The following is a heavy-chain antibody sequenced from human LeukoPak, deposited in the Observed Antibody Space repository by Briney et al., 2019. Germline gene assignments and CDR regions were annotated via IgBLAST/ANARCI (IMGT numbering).Heavy chain of an antibody. Sequence: PSETLSLTCTVSHYSISSGFYWGWIRQSPGRGLEWIGAIDHTGTTYYNPSLKSRVTISVDTSKNQFSLNVNSLTAADTAIYYSARLSYGYDPYYFDCRGQGTLVTVAS. CDR3: ARLSYGYDPYYFDC. V-gene: IGHV4-38-2*02. D-gene: IGHD5-12*01. CDR2: IDHTGTT. CDR1: HYSISSGFY. J-gene: IGHJ4*02.